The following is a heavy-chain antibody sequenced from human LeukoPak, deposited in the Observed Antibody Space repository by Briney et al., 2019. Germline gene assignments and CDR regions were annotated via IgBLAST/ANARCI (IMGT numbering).Heavy chain of an antibody. J-gene: IGHJ4*02. V-gene: IGHV3-74*01. D-gene: IGHD3-3*02. CDR1: GFTFSSYD. CDR3: ARSVLAN. Sequence: GGSLRLSCAASGFTFSSYDIHWVRQAPGKGLEWVSRINSDGSSTSYADSVKGRFTISRDNAKNTLYLQMNSLRTEDTAVYYCARSVLANWGQGTLVTVSS. CDR2: INSDGSST.